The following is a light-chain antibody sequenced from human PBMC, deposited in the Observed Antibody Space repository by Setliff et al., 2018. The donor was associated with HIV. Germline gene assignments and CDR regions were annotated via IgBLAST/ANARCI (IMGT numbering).Light chain of an antibody. CDR2: DVS. CDR3: CSYAGSYTYV. J-gene: IGLJ1*01. V-gene: IGLV2-11*01. Sequence: QSVLTQPRSVSGSPGQSVTISCTGTNSDVGGYNYVSWYQQHPGKAPKLMIYDVSKRPSGVPDRFSGSKPGNTASLTISGLQAEDEADYYCCSYAGSYTYVFGTGTKVTVL. CDR1: NSDVGGYNY.